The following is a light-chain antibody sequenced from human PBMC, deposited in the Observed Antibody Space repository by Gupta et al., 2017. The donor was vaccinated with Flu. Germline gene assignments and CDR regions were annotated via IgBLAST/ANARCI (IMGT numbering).Light chain of an antibody. Sequence: SRTNSCTGTRSDIGSYNFVSWYQQHPNKAPKVISYEVIKRPSGVSNRFSGSRSGSTAFLTISEPQTEDDASYHCSSYAGESALVFGGGTNLTVL. CDR2: EVI. CDR1: RSDIGSYNF. CDR3: SSYAGESALV. V-gene: IGLV2-23*02. J-gene: IGLJ3*02.